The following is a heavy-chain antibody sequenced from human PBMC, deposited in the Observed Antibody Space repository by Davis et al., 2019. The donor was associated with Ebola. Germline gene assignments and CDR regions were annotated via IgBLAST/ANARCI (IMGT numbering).Heavy chain of an antibody. CDR2: ISSSSSYI. Sequence: RGSLRLSCAASGFTFSSYSMNWVRQAPGKGLEWVSSISSSSSYIYYADSVKGRFTISRDNAKNSLYLQMNSLRAEDTAVYYCARVVVPAAMPANGMDVWGKGTTVTVSS. D-gene: IGHD2-2*01. V-gene: IGHV3-21*01. J-gene: IGHJ6*04. CDR3: ARVVVPAAMPANGMDV. CDR1: GFTFSSYS.